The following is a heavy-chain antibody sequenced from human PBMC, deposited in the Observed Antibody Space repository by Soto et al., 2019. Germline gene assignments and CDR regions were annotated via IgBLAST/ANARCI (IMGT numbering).Heavy chain of an antibody. CDR3: ARERTGTTSMDV. CDR2: MNPNSGNT. D-gene: IGHD1-1*01. Sequence: GASVKVSCKASGYTFTSYDINWVRQATGQGLEWKGWMNPNSGNTGYAQKFQGRVTMTRNTSISTAYMELSSLRSEDTAVYYCARERTGTTSMDVWGQGTTVTVSS. J-gene: IGHJ6*02. V-gene: IGHV1-8*01. CDR1: GYTFTSYD.